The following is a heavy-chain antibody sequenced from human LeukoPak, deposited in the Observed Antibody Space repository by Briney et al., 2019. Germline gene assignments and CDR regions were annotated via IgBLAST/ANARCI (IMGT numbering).Heavy chain of an antibody. CDR1: GFTVSTNY. Sequence: GKSLRLSCAASGFTVSTNYMSWVRQAPGKGLEWVSIIYSGGSTYYADSVKGRFTISRDTSKNTVYLQMDSLRAEDTAVYYCARDLGYSAYATVRGYVFDIWGQGTMVTVSS. CDR2: IYSGGST. J-gene: IGHJ3*02. V-gene: IGHV3-66*01. CDR3: ARDLGYSAYATVRGYVFDI. D-gene: IGHD5-12*01.